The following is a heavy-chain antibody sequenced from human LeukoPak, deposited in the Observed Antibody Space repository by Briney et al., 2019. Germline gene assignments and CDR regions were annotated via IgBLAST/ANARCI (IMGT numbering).Heavy chain of an antibody. CDR2: TSNGAGST. Sequence: GGSLRLSCEVSGFTFSSYAMSWVRQAPGKGLEWVSGTSNGAGSTSYADSVKGRFTISRDNSKNTLYLQMNTLRTEDTAVYYCAKGTSTWTRASFDCWGQGTLVTVSS. CDR3: AKGTSTWTRASFDC. D-gene: IGHD1-1*01. J-gene: IGHJ4*02. CDR1: GFTFSSYA. V-gene: IGHV3-23*01.